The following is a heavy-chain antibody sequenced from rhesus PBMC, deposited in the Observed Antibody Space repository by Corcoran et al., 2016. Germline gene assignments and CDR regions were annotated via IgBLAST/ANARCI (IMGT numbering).Heavy chain of an antibody. Sequence: QVQLQESGPGLVKPSETLSLPCAVSGNSISGVNAWSWIRPPPGKGREWIGFMKGSSGSTKYNPSLKNRVTISKDTSKNQFSLRLTSVTAADSAIYYCVRDKDRDFDFWGRGVLVTVSS. CDR1: GNSISGVNA. CDR3: VRDKDRDFDF. CDR2: MKGSSGST. J-gene: IGHJ4*01. V-gene: IGHV4-76*01.